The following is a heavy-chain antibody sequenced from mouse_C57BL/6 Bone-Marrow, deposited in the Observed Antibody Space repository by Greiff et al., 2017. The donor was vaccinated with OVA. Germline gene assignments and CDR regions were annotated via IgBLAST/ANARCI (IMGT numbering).Heavy chain of an antibody. Sequence: VQLQESGAELMKPGASVKLSCKATGYTFTGYWIEWVKQRPGHGLEWIGEILPGSGSTNYNEKFKGKATFTADTSSNTAYMQLSRLTTEDSAIYYCATRIYYDYDWGYWGQGTTLTVSS. D-gene: IGHD2-4*01. V-gene: IGHV1-9*01. J-gene: IGHJ2*01. CDR2: ILPGSGST. CDR1: GYTFTGYW. CDR3: ATRIYYDYDWGY.